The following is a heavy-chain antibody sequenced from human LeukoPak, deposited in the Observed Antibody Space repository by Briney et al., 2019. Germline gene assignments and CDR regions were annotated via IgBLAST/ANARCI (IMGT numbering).Heavy chain of an antibody. V-gene: IGHV1-18*04. D-gene: IGHD6-13*01. CDR1: GYTFTNYG. CDR3: ARVWQQLVNFDS. Sequence: GASVKVSCKASGYTFTNYGISWVRQAPGQGLEWMGWISAYNGNTQYAQKLQGRVTMTTDTSTSTAYVELRSVRSDDTAVYYCARVWQQLVNFDSWGQGTLVTVSS. J-gene: IGHJ4*02. CDR2: ISAYNGNT.